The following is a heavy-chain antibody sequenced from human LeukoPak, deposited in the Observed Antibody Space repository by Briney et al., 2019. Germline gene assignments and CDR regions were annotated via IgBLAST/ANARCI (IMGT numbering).Heavy chain of an antibody. V-gene: IGHV3-21*01. D-gene: IGHD3-3*01. Sequence: GGSLRLSCAASGFTFSSYSMNWVRQAPGKGLEWVSSISSSSSYIYYADSVKGRFTISRDNAKNTLYLQMNSLRAEDTAVYYCASSFWSGYSDSWGQGTLVTVSS. CDR1: GFTFSSYS. CDR2: ISSSSSYI. J-gene: IGHJ4*02. CDR3: ASSFWSGYSDS.